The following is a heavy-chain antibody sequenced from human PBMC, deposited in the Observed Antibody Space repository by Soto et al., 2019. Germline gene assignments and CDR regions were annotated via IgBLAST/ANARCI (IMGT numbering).Heavy chain of an antibody. CDR1: GGSFSGYY. V-gene: IGHV4-34*01. Sequence: QVQLQQWGAGLLKPSETLSLTCAVYGGSFSGYYWSWIRQPPGKGLEWIGEINHVGGTNYNPSPKSQLSISVDTSKNQFSLKVNSVTAADTAVCYCARGQKGYSSSWYVDWGQGTPVTVSS. D-gene: IGHD6-13*01. J-gene: IGHJ4*02. CDR2: INHVGGT. CDR3: ARGQKGYSSSWYVD.